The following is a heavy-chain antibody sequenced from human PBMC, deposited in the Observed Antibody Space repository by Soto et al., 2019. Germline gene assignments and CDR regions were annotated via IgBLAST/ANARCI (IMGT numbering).Heavy chain of an antibody. Sequence: GGSLRLSCAASAFKFSDYYMSWVRQAPGKGLEWVSYISGSGDVIYYADSVKGRFTISRDNDKKSVHLQMDTLRAEDTALYYCARAPDCGEGSCYRHFDLWGQGTRVTVSS. CDR3: ARAPDCGEGSCYRHFDL. CDR1: AFKFSDYY. D-gene: IGHD2-15*01. CDR2: ISGSGDVI. J-gene: IGHJ4*02. V-gene: IGHV3-11*01.